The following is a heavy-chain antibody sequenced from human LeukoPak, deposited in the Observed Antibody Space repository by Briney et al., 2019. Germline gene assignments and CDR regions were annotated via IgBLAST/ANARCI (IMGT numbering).Heavy chain of an antibody. J-gene: IGHJ4*02. Sequence: PSETLSLTCSVSGVSISTYYWSWIRQPPGKGLEWIGYIYFSGSTNYSPSLKSGVTISVDTSKNQFSLRLSSVTAADTAVYYCARQRWDLSENYWLFDYWGQGTLVTVSS. D-gene: IGHD1-26*01. CDR3: ARQRWDLSENYWLFDY. CDR1: GVSISTYY. V-gene: IGHV4-59*08. CDR2: IYFSGST.